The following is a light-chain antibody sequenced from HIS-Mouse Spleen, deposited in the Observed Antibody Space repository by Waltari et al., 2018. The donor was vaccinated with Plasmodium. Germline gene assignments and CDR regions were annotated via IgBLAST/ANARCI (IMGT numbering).Light chain of an antibody. CDR1: SSDVWSSYL. Sequence: QSALTQPASVSGSPGQSITISCTGTSSDVWSSYLVSWYQQHPGKGTKRMVYEGSKRRAGVSKRFSGSQPGKTAALTSSGLQAEDEDDYYCGSYAGSSTFVVFGEGTKLTVL. J-gene: IGLJ2*01. V-gene: IGLV2-23*03. CDR3: GSYAGSSTFVV. CDR2: EGS.